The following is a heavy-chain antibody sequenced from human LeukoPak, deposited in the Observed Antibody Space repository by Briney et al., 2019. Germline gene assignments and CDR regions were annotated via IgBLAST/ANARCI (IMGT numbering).Heavy chain of an antibody. CDR1: GFTFSSYA. V-gene: IGHV3-30*04. Sequence: GGSLRLSCAASGFTFSSYAMHWVRQAPGKGLEWVAVISYDGSNKYYADSVKGRFTISRDDSKDTLYLQMNSLKTDDTAVYYCTTDLRYFDWLLVGGYFGSWGQGSLVTVSS. J-gene: IGHJ4*02. D-gene: IGHD3-9*01. CDR3: TTDLRYFDWLLVGGYFGS. CDR2: ISYDGSNK.